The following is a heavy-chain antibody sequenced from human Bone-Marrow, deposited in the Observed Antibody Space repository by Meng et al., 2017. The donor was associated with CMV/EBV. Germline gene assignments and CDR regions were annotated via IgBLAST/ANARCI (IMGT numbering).Heavy chain of an antibody. V-gene: IGHV1-46*01. CDR2: INPSGGST. J-gene: IGHJ6*02. CDR3: ARISGRYCSSTSCHSGYYYGMDV. CDR1: GYTFTGYY. Sequence: ASVKVSCKASGYTFTGYYMHWVRQAPGQGLEWMGIINPSGGSTSYAQKFQGRVTMTRDKSTSTVYMELSSLRSEDTAVYYCARISGRYCSSTSCHSGYYYGMDVWGQGTTVTVSS. D-gene: IGHD2-2*01.